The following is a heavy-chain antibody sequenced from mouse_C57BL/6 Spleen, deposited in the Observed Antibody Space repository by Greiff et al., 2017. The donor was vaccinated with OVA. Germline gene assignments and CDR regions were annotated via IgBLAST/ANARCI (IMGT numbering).Heavy chain of an antibody. Sequence: EVMLVESGGGLVKPGGSLKLSCAASGFTFSDYGMHWVRQAPEKGLEWVAYISSGSSTIYYADTVKGRFNISRDNAKNTLFLQMTSLRSEDTARYYCARPSIYYFDYWGQGTTLTVSS. CDR1: GFTFSDYG. CDR2: ISSGSSTI. CDR3: ARPSIYYFDY. D-gene: IGHD2-10*02. V-gene: IGHV5-17*01. J-gene: IGHJ2*01.